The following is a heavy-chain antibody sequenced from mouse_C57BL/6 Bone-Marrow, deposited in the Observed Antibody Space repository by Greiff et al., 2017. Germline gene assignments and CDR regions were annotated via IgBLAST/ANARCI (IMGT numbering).Heavy chain of an antibody. CDR2: INPGSGGT. Sequence: VQLQQSGAELVRPGTSVKVSCQASGYAFTNYLIEWVKQRPGQGLEWIGVINPGSGGTKYNEKFKGKATLTADKSSSTAYMQLRRLTSEDSAVYFGAREVVKLLRSFAYWGQGTLVTVSA. CDR1: GYAFTNYL. V-gene: IGHV1-54*01. CDR3: AREVVKLLRSFAY. J-gene: IGHJ3*01. D-gene: IGHD1-1*01.